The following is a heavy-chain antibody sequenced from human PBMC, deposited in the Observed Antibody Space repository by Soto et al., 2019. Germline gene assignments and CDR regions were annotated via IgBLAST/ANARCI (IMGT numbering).Heavy chain of an antibody. J-gene: IGHJ4*02. Sequence: GGSLRLSCAASGFTFSDYSMHWVRQAPGKGLEWVSVITGSRGKTYYADSVKGRFTISRDNSKNTLYLQMNSLGAEDTAVYYCARSSLTYFEFWGQGTLVTVSS. CDR1: GFTFSDYS. CDR2: ITGSRGKT. CDR3: ARSSLTYFEF. V-gene: IGHV3-23*01.